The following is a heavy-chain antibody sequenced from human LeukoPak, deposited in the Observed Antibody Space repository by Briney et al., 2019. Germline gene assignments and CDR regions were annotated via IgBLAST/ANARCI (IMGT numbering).Heavy chain of an antibody. CDR3: AKTTTGYSSGRYPAWPIDY. J-gene: IGHJ4*02. D-gene: IGHD2-15*01. Sequence: PGGSLRLSCAASGFAFCSYAMYWVRQAPGKGLEWVSGIFGSGGSAHYADSVKGRFTISRDNSKNTVYLQMDSLRAEGTATYYCAKTTTGYSSGRYPAWPIDYWGQGTLVTVSS. CDR1: GFAFCSYA. V-gene: IGHV3-23*01. CDR2: IFGSGGSA.